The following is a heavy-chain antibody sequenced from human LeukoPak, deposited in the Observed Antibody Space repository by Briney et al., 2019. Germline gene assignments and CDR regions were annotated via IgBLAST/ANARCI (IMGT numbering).Heavy chain of an antibody. CDR1: GFTFSSYA. J-gene: IGHJ6*03. V-gene: IGHV3-64*01. Sequence: QPGGSLRLSCAASGFTFSSYAMHWVRQALGKGLEYVSAIGSSGGSTYYANSVKGRFTISRDNSKNTLYLQMGSLRAEDMAVYYCAREGRFRAYYYYHMDVWGKGTTVTVSS. CDR2: IGSSGGST. D-gene: IGHD3-10*01. CDR3: AREGRFRAYYYYHMDV.